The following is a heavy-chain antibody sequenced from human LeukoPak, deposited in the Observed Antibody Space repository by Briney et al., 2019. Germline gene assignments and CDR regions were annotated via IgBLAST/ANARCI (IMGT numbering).Heavy chain of an antibody. J-gene: IGHJ2*01. CDR1: GYTFTGYF. CDR2: VDPNSGDT. CDR3: ARASPNWGYWYFDL. V-gene: IGHV1-2*02. Sequence: ASVKVSCKASGYTFTGYFIRWVRQAPGQGLEWMGWVDPNSGDTRYEQKFQGRVTMTRDTSITTAYVELSRLRSDDTAVYYCARASPNWGYWYFDLWGRGTLVAVSS. D-gene: IGHD7-27*01.